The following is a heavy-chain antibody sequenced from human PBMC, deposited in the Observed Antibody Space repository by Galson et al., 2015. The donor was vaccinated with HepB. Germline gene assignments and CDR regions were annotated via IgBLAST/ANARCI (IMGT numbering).Heavy chain of an antibody. CDR3: AAWVDFWIDAFDI. J-gene: IGHJ3*02. V-gene: IGHV1-58*01. Sequence: SVKVSCKASGFTFTSSAVQWVRQARGQRLEWIGWIVVGSGNTNYAQKFQERVTITRDMSTSTAYMELSSLRSEDTAVYYCAAWVDFWIDAFDIWGQGTMVTVSS. CDR1: GFTFTSSA. D-gene: IGHD3-3*01. CDR2: IVVGSGNT.